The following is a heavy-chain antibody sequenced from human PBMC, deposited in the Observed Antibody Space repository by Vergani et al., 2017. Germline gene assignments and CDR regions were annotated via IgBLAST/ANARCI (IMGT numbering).Heavy chain of an antibody. J-gene: IGHJ6*02. V-gene: IGHV1-3*04. D-gene: IGHD5-24*01. CDR2: INTGNGNT. CDR1: GYTFTSYA. Sequence: QVQLVQSGAEVKKPGASVKVSCKASGYTFTSYAMHWVSQAPGQRLEWMGWINTGNGNTKYSQKFQGRVTITRDTAASTAYMELSSLRSEDTAVYDCARGRGWLQSGGDSGGQGTTVTVSS. CDR3: ARGRGWLQSGGDS.